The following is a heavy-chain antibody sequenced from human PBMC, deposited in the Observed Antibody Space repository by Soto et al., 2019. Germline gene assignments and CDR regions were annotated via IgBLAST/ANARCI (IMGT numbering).Heavy chain of an antibody. CDR3: ARVKTDYSNPRGPFFFYGMDV. J-gene: IGHJ6*02. D-gene: IGHD4-4*01. V-gene: IGHV3-30-3*01. Sequence: PGGSLRLSCAASGFSFSISPMHWVRQAPGKGPEWVALISYDGGHKFYGDSVRGRFTISRDSSKTTVFLQMNSLRPEDTAAYYCARVKTDYSNPRGPFFFYGMDVWGQGTTVTVSS. CDR2: ISYDGGHK. CDR1: GFSFSISP.